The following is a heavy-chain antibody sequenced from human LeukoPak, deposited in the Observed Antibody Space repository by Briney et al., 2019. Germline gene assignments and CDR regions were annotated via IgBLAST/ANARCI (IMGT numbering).Heavy chain of an antibody. J-gene: IGHJ6*03. CDR3: AKGYGWEASYYYYYMDV. D-gene: IGHD1-26*01. CDR2: IYSGGST. Sequence: GGSLRLSCAASEFSVGSNYMTWVRQAPGKGLEWVSLIYSGGSTYYADSVKGRFTISRDNSKNTLYLQMNSLRTEDTAVYYCAKGYGWEASYYYYYMDVWGKGTTVTISS. V-gene: IGHV3-66*01. CDR1: EFSVGSNY.